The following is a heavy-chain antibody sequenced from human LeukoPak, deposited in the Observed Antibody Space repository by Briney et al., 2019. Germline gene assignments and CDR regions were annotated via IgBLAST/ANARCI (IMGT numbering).Heavy chain of an antibody. CDR3: ARAMTTVTTDFDY. Sequence: ASVKVSCKVSGYTLTELSMHWVRQAPGKGLEWMGGFDPEDGETIYAQKFQGRVTMTRDTSTSTVYMELSSLRSEDTAVYYCARAMTTVTTDFDYWGQGTLVTVSS. J-gene: IGHJ4*02. CDR2: FDPEDGET. CDR1: GYTLTELS. V-gene: IGHV1-24*01. D-gene: IGHD4-17*01.